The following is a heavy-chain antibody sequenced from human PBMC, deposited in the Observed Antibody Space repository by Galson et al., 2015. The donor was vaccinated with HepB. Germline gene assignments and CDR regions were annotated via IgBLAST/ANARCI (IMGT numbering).Heavy chain of an antibody. D-gene: IGHD2/OR15-2a*01. CDR1: GFSLSTTGVG. V-gene: IGHV2-5*02. J-gene: IGHJ4*02. CDR2: IYWDDDK. Sequence: PALVKPTQTLTLTCTFSGFSLSTTGVGVGWIRQPPGKALEWLALIYWDDDKRYNPYLKSRLAITKDTSKNQVVLTMATMDPVDTATYYCAHRDGGYYHYSTPFYLDYWGQGILVTVSS. CDR3: AHRDGGYYHYSTPFYLDY.